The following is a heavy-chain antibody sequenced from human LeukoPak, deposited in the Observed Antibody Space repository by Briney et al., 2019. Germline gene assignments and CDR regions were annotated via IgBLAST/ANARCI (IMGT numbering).Heavy chain of an antibody. V-gene: IGHV5-51*01. Sequence: GESLKISCKGSGYSFTNYWIGWVRQMPGKGLEWMGIIYPGDSDTRYIPYFQGQVTISADKSINTAYLQWSSLKASDTAIYYCARSASRYFDWFDYWGQGTLVTVSS. CDR1: GYSFTNYW. D-gene: IGHD3-9*01. CDR3: ARSASRYFDWFDY. CDR2: IYPGDSDT. J-gene: IGHJ4*02.